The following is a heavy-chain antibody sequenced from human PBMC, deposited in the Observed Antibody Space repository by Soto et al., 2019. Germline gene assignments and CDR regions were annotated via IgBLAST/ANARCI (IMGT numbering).Heavy chain of an antibody. V-gene: IGHV4-39*01. D-gene: IGHD6-13*01. CDR3: ERRGDSTASGGTCNGVYT. J-gene: IGHJ5*01. Sequence: PSETLSLTCSVSGGSISSGSYYWGWIRQPPGKGLEWIGSISYSENTYYSPSLKSRVTMSVDTSKNQVSLELRSVTATDTAVYYPERRGDSTASGGTCNGVYTWGQGTL. CDR2: ISYSENT. CDR1: GGSISSGSYY.